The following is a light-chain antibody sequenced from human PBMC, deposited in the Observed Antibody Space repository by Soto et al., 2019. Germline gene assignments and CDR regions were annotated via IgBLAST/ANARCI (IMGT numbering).Light chain of an antibody. CDR1: TGDIINYNY. CDR3: SSYTSGSTLDYV. V-gene: IGLV2-14*01. J-gene: IGLJ1*01. Sequence: QSVLAQPASVSGSPGQSITISCTGTTGDIINYNYVSWYQQYPGKAPKLMIFEVSNRPSGVSNRFSGSISDNTASLTISGLQPEDEADYYCSSYTSGSTLDYVFGTGTKV. CDR2: EVS.